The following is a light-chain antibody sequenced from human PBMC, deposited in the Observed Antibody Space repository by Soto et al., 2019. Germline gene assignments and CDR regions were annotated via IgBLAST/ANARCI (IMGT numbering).Light chain of an antibody. CDR1: QSVSSN. Sequence: EIVMTQSPATLSVSPGERATLSCRASQSVSSNLAWYQQKPGQAPRLLMYGASTRATGILDRFSGSGSGTEFTLTISSLQSEDFAVYYCQQHNNCHPWTFGEGTKVEIK. V-gene: IGKV3-15*01. CDR3: QQHNNCHPWT. J-gene: IGKJ1*01. CDR2: GAS.